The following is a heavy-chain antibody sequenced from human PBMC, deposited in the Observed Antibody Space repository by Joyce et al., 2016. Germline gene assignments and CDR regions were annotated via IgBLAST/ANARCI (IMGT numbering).Heavy chain of an antibody. D-gene: IGHD3-22*01. CDR2: IYYNGSP. Sequence: QVQLQESGPGLLKPSQTLSLTCTVSGASISSGGYYWSWIRQHPGQGLDWIGNIYYNGSPYYTPSLKSRVTISVDTSQNQFSLRLSSVTAADTAVYYCARADSFDSAGYYYTYWGQGTLVTVSS. V-gene: IGHV4-31*03. CDR1: GASISSGGYY. J-gene: IGHJ4*02. CDR3: ARADSFDSAGYYYTY.